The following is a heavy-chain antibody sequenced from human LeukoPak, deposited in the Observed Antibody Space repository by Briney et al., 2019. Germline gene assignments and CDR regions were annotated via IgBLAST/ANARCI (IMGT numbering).Heavy chain of an antibody. CDR3: ARRGEDSSGSYYFDY. V-gene: IGHV4-4*09. CDR1: GGSISSYC. D-gene: IGHD3-22*01. Sequence: PSETLSLTCTVSGGSISSYCWSWIRQPPGKGLEWIGYIYTSGSTNYNPSLKSRVTISVDTSKNQFSLKLSSVTAADTAVYYCARRGEDSSGSYYFDYWGQGTLVTVSS. J-gene: IGHJ4*02. CDR2: IYTSGST.